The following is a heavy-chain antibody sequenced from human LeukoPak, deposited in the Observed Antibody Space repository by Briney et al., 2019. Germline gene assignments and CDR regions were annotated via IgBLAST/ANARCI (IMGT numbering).Heavy chain of an antibody. D-gene: IGHD1-1*01. CDR1: GYTFTGYY. Sequence: GASVKVSCKASGYTFTGYYMHWVRQAPGQGLEWMGRINPNSGDTNYAQKFQGRVTMTRDTSISTAYMELSRLRSDDTAVYYCARDLRVTTGTTSWGQGTLVTVSS. V-gene: IGHV1-2*06. CDR3: ARDLRVTTGTTS. J-gene: IGHJ4*02. CDR2: INPNSGDT.